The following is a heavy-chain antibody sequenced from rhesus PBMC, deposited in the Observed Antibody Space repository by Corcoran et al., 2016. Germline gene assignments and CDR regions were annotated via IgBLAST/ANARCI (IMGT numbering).Heavy chain of an antibody. V-gene: IGHV4-65*01. CDR3: ARYIAAGLIGIDY. J-gene: IGHJ4*01. Sequence: QVQLQESGPGLVKPSETLSLTCAVSGGSGSSGNWWSWIRPPPGKGLEWIGYISGSSGSTYYNPSLKSRVTISTDTSKNQFSLKLSSVTAADTAVYYCARYIAAGLIGIDYWGQGVLVTVSS. CDR2: ISGSSGST. D-gene: IGHD6-13*01. CDR1: GGSGSSGNW.